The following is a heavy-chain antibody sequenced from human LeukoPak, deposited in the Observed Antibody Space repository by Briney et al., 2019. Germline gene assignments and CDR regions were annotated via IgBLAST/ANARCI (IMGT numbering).Heavy chain of an antibody. V-gene: IGHV3-30*18. Sequence: AGGSLRLSCAASGFTFSSYGMHWVRQAPGKGLEWVAVISYDGSNENYADSVKGRFTISRDNSKNTLYLQMNSLRADDTAVYYCAKAGLYYYGSGGHNWFDPWGQGTLVTVSS. J-gene: IGHJ5*02. CDR2: ISYDGSNE. CDR1: GFTFSSYG. CDR3: AKAGLYYYGSGGHNWFDP. D-gene: IGHD3-10*01.